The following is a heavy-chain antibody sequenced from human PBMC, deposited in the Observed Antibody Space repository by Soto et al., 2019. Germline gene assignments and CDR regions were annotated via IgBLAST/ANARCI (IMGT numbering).Heavy chain of an antibody. J-gene: IGHJ6*02. CDR3: ARDLDSMTTVTTNPYYYYGMDV. D-gene: IGHD4-4*01. V-gene: IGHV1-2*04. Sequence: GASVKVSCKASGYTFTGYYMHWVRQAPGQGLEWMGWINPNSGGTNYAQKFQGWVTMTRDTSIGTAYMELSRLRSDDTAVYYCARDLDSMTTVTTNPYYYYGMDVWGQGTTVTVSS. CDR2: INPNSGGT. CDR1: GYTFTGYY.